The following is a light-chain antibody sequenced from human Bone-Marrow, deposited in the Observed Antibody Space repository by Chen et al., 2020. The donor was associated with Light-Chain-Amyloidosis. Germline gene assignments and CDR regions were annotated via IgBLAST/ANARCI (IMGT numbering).Light chain of an antibody. CDR3: QQRSNWGLT. CDR1: QSVSSY. V-gene: IGKV3-11*01. J-gene: IGKJ4*01. CDR2: DAS. Sequence: EIVLTQSPATLSLSPGERATLSCRASQSVSSYLAWYQQKPGQATRLLIDDASNRATGIPARFSGSGSGTGFTLTISSLEPEDFAVYYCQQRSNWGLTFGGGTKVEIK.